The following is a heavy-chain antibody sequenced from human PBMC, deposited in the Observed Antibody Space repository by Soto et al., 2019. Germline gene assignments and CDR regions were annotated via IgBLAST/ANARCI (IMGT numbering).Heavy chain of an antibody. CDR3: ARGSSIADQYYYYYGMDV. CDR2: INHSGST. Sequence: SETLSLTCAVYGGSFSGYYWSWIRQPPGKGLEWIGEINHSGSTNYNPSLKSRVTISVDTSKNQFSLKLSSMTAADTAVYYCARGSSIADQYYYYYGMDVWGQGTTVTVSS. D-gene: IGHD6-6*01. CDR1: GGSFSGYY. V-gene: IGHV4-34*01. J-gene: IGHJ6*02.